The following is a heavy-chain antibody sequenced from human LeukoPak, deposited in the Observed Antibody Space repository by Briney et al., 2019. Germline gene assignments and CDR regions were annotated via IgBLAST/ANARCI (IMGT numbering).Heavy chain of an antibody. D-gene: IGHD3-22*01. V-gene: IGHV1-24*01. CDR2: FDPEDGET. CDR3: ATDHYYDSSGYY. Sequence: ASVKVSCKVSGYTLTESSMHWVRQAPGKGLEWMGGFDPEDGETIYAQKFQGRVTMTEDTSTDTAYMELSSLRSEDTAVYYCATDHYYDSSGYYWGQGTLVTVSS. CDR1: GYTLTESS. J-gene: IGHJ4*02.